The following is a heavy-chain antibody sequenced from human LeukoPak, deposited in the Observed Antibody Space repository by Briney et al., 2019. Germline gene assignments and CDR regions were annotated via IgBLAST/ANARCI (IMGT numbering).Heavy chain of an antibody. J-gene: IGHJ4*02. CDR3: ARGGPDDNYDDFDY. CDR2: VSPNSGNT. D-gene: IGHD4-11*01. V-gene: IGHV1-8*01. Sequence: ASVKVSCKASGYTFTNHDINWVRQATGQGLEWMGWVSPNSGNTVYAQKVKGRVIMTMDPSMSTAYKELSSLLSEDTAVYYCARGGPDDNYDDFDYWGQGTLVTVAS. CDR1: GYTFTNHD.